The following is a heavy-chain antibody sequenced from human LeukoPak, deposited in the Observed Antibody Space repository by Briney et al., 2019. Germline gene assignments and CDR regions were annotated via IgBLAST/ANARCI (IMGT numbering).Heavy chain of an antibody. Sequence: PGGSLRLSCAASGFTFNTCGMHWVRQAPGKGLEWLTYIRNDGGDTYDADSVKGRFTISRDNSKNTLYLQMNSLGAEDTAIYYCAKDLDGHGAYEHWGQGTLVTVSS. CDR3: AKDLDGHGAYEH. V-gene: IGHV3-30*02. J-gene: IGHJ4*02. CDR2: IRNDGGDT. D-gene: IGHD5-12*01. CDR1: GFTFNTCG.